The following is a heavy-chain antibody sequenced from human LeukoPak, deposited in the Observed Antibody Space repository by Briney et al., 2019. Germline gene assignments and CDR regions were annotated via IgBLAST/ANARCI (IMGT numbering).Heavy chain of an antibody. CDR3: ARGLRFGELSPDY. Sequence: ASVKVSCKASGYTFIDYYMHWVRQAPGQGLEGMGWINPNSGGTSYAQMFQGRVTMTRDTSISTGYMELRRLRSDDTAVYYCARGLRFGELSPDYWGQGTLVTVSS. D-gene: IGHD3-10*01. J-gene: IGHJ4*02. CDR2: INPNSGGT. CDR1: GYTFIDYY. V-gene: IGHV1-2*02.